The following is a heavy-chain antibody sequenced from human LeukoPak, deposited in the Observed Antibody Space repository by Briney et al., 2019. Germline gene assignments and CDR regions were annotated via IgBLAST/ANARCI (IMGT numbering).Heavy chain of an antibody. CDR2: FYYSGST. J-gene: IGHJ5*02. V-gene: IGHV4-39*07. CDR1: GGSISSSSHF. Sequence: SETLSLTCTVSGGSISSSSHFWGWIRQPPGKGLEWIGSFYYSGSTYYNPSLKSRVTISVDTSKNQFSLKLSSVTAADTAVYYCARGDYSSSWYEYNWFDPWGQGTLVTVSS. CDR3: ARGDYSSSWYEYNWFDP. D-gene: IGHD6-13*01.